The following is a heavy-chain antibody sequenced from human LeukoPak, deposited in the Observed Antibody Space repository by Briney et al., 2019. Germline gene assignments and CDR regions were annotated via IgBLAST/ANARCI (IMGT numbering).Heavy chain of an antibody. CDR3: ARSTSSGSYGYYVYPMNV. D-gene: IGHD1-26*01. CDR1: GDSISGYY. J-gene: IGHJ6*02. CDR2: IYSNRDT. V-gene: IGHV4-59*08. Sequence: SETLSLTCTVSGDSISGYYWTWIRQAPGKGLEWIGNIYSNRDTNYSPTLKSRVTMSVDTSYNEISLQLSSVTAADTAVYFCARSTSSGSYGYYVYPMNVWGQGTTVTVSS.